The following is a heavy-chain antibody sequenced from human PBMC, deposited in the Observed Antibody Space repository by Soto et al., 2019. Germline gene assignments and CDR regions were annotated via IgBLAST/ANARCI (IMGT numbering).Heavy chain of an antibody. Sequence: GSLRLSCATSGFTFSSSWMSWVRQPPGKGLEWVATIKQDESEKYYVDSVKGRFTVSRDNAKNSLYLQMNTLRAEDTAVYYCARGDYFDRRFDYWGQGALVTVSS. CDR1: GFTFSSSW. V-gene: IGHV3-7*03. J-gene: IGHJ4*02. D-gene: IGHD3-22*01. CDR3: ARGDYFDRRFDY. CDR2: IKQDESEK.